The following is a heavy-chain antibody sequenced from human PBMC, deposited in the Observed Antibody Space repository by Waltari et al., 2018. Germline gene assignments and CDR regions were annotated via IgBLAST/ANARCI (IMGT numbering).Heavy chain of an antibody. CDR1: GGPFSNSA. V-gene: IGHV1-69*01. J-gene: IGHJ3*02. Sequence: QVQLVQSGAEVKKPGSSVKVSCKASGGPFSNSALPWGRQAPGQGLEWRGGIIPVFRSAHYAQNFLDRVTITADESTSTAYMELMGLTSDDTAVYYCARPRTTVGTGLWNDGLQIWGQGTLVTVSS. D-gene: IGHD1-1*01. CDR3: ARPRTTVGTGLWNDGLQI. CDR2: IIPVFRSA.